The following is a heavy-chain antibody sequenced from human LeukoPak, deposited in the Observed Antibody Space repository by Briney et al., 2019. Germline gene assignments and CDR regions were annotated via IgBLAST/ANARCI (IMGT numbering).Heavy chain of an antibody. Sequence: GRSLRLSCAASGFTFSSYAMHWVRQAPGKGLEWVALISYDGSNKYYADSVKGRFTISRDNAKNSLYLQMNSLRAEDTAVYYCARAPNVLRYFDWSFDYWGQGTLVTVSS. J-gene: IGHJ4*02. D-gene: IGHD3-9*01. CDR1: GFTFSSYA. CDR2: ISYDGSNK. V-gene: IGHV3-30*04. CDR3: ARAPNVLRYFDWSFDY.